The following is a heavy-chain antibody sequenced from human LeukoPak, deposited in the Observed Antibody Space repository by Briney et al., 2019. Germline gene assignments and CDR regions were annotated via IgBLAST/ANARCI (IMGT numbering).Heavy chain of an antibody. Sequence: GGSLRLSCAASGFTVSSNYMNWVRQAPGKGLEWVSMIYPNGNSFYTDSVKGRFTISRDNSKNTLDLQMNSLRAEDTAVYYCARRGHGYGSPFDYWGQGTLVTVSS. CDR3: ARRGHGYGSPFDY. CDR1: GFTVSSNY. V-gene: IGHV3-66*04. J-gene: IGHJ4*02. CDR2: IYPNGNS. D-gene: IGHD5-18*01.